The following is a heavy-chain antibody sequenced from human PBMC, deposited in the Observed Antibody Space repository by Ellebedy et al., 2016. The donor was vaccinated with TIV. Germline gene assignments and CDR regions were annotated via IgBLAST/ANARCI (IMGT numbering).Heavy chain of an antibody. CDR2: IHYSGST. J-gene: IGHJ2*01. CDR1: DGSITNYY. CDR3: AKEGRGRWYFDL. V-gene: IGHV4-59*01. Sequence: MPSETLSLTCSVSDGSITNYYWSWLRQPPGKGLEWIGYIHYSGSTNYNPSLNSRVTISLDTANNQFSLTLSPVTAADTAVYYRAKEGRGRWYFDLWGRGTLVTVSS. D-gene: IGHD6-25*01.